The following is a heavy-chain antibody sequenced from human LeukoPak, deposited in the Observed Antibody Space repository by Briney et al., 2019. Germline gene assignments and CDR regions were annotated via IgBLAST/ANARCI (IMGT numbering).Heavy chain of an antibody. CDR3: ARDEVAGAFDY. CDR1: GDTVSSNSAA. Sequence: SQTLSLTCAISGDTVSSNSAAWNWISPSPSRGLEWLGRTYYRSKWYNDYAVSVKSRITISPDTSKNQFSLQLNSVTPEDTAVYDCARDEVAGAFDYWGQGTLVTVSS. CDR2: TYYRSKWYN. V-gene: IGHV6-1*01. J-gene: IGHJ4*02. D-gene: IGHD2-15*01.